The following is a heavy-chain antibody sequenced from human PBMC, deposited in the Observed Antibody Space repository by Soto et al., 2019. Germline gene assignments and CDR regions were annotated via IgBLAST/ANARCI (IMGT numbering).Heavy chain of an antibody. J-gene: IGHJ6*02. CDR3: ARALEHDFWSGYFSESHCGMDC. V-gene: IGHV1-18*04. Sequence: ASVKVSCKASGYTFTSYGISWVRQAPGQGLEWMGWISAYNGNSNYAQKLQGRVTMTTDTSTSTAYMELRSLRSDDTAVYYCARALEHDFWSGYFSESHCGMDCWGQGTTVTVSS. D-gene: IGHD3-3*01. CDR1: GYTFTSYG. CDR2: ISAYNGNS.